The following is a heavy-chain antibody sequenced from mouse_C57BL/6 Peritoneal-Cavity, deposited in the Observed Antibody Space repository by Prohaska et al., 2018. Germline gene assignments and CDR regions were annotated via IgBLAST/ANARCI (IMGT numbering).Heavy chain of an antibody. CDR3: TRDWDGAMDY. CDR2: MYPGNSDT. CDR1: GYPFTSYW. V-gene: IGHV1-5*01. J-gene: IGHJ4*01. Sequence: EVQLQQSGTVLARPGTSVKMSCKPSGYPFTSYWMHWVKLVRGQGWEWIVDMYPGNSDTSYNPKFKGKAKLTAGASASTAYMKLSSLTKGDSAVYYGTRDWDGAMDYGGQGTSVTVSS. D-gene: IGHD4-1*01.